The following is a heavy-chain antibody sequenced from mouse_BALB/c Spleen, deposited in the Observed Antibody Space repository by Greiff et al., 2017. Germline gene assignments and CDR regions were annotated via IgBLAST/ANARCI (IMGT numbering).Heavy chain of an antibody. CDR1: GYAFSSSW. V-gene: IGHV1-82*01. CDR3: ARLGYGNYGAY. Sequence: QVQLQQSGPELVKPGASVKISCKASGYAFSSSWMNWVKQRPGQGLEWIGRIYPGDGDTNYNGKFKGKATLTADKSSSTAYMQLSSLTSVDSAVYFCARLGYGNYGAYWGQGTLVTVSA. J-gene: IGHJ3*01. D-gene: IGHD2-1*01. CDR2: IYPGDGDT.